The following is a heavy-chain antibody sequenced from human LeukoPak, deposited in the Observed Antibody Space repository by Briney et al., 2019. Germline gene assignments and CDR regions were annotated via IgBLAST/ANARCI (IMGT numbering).Heavy chain of an antibody. CDR1: GGSISSGDYY. D-gene: IGHD3-9*01. V-gene: IGHV4-30-4*01. CDR3: ARSIDYNWFDP. J-gene: IGHJ5*02. Sequence: PSETLSLTCTVSGGSISSGDYYWSWIRQPPGKGLEWIGYIYYRGSTYYSASLKSRVTISVHPSKNQFSLNLNSVTAADTAVYYCARSIDYNWFDPWGQGTLVTVSS. CDR2: IYYRGST.